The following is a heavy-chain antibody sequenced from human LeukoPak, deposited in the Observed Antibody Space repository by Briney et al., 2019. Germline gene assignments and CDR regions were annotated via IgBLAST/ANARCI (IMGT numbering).Heavy chain of an antibody. J-gene: IGHJ4*02. CDR2: IYPDDSRT. Sequence: GESLKISFKGSGYRFPKSWIGWVRQMPGKGLEWMGIIYPDDSRTKYSPSFQGQVTMSVDKSISTAYLQWNSLKASDTAIYYCARPNYGSADYWGQGTLLTVSS. CDR3: ARPNYGSADY. V-gene: IGHV5-51*01. D-gene: IGHD3-10*01. CDR1: GYRFPKSW.